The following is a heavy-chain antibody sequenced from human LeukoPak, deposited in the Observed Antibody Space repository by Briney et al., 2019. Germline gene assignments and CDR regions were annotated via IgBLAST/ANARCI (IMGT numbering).Heavy chain of an antibody. CDR1: GYSFTSYW. Sequence: GESLKIPCKGSGYSFTSYWIGWVRQMPGKGLEWMGIIYPGDSDTRYSPSFQGQVTISADKSISTAYLQWSSLKASDTAMYYCARQDYYGSGSYFSGYYGMDVWGQGTTVTVSS. V-gene: IGHV5-51*01. J-gene: IGHJ6*02. D-gene: IGHD3-10*01. CDR3: ARQDYYGSGSYFSGYYGMDV. CDR2: IYPGDSDT.